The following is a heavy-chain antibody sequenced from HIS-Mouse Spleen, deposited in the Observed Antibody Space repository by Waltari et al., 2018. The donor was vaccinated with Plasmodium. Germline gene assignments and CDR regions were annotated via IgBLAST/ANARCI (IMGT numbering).Heavy chain of an antibody. J-gene: IGHJ3*02. V-gene: IGHV4-38-2*02. CDR1: GYSISSGYY. CDR2: NYHRGST. Sequence: QVQLQESGPGLVKPSETLSLTCTVSGYSISSGYYWGWIRQPPGKGLEWIGSNYHRGSTYYNPSLKSRVTRSVDTSKNQFSLKLSSVTAADTAVYYCARVVVGPNIAVADDAFDIWGQGTMVTVSS. CDR3: ARVVVGPNIAVADDAFDI. D-gene: IGHD6-19*01.